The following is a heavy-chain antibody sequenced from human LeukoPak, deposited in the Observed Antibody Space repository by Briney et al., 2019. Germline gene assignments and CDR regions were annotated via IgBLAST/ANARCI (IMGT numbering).Heavy chain of an antibody. CDR3: ARVFDSGSQAYFYYMDV. CDR1: GGSISTYY. V-gene: IGHV4-59*01. D-gene: IGHD3-10*01. J-gene: IGHJ6*03. Sequence: SETLSLTCTVSGGSISTYYWSWIRQPPGRGLEWIGYIYYSGYTNYNPSLKSRVTMSVDTSKNQFSLKVSSVTAADTAVYYCARVFDSGSQAYFYYMDVWGKGTTVTISS. CDR2: IYYSGYT.